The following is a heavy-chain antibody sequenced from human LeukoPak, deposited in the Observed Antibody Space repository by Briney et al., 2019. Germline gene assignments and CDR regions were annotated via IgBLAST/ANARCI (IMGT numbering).Heavy chain of an antibody. Sequence: TSSETLSLTCAVYGGSFSGYYWSWIRQPPGKGLEWIGEINHSGSTNYNPSLESRVTISVDTSKNQFSLKLSSVTAADTAVYYCARGRGITGTASRAFDIWGQGTMVTVSS. CDR1: GGSFSGYY. CDR2: INHSGST. CDR3: ARGRGITGTASRAFDI. V-gene: IGHV4-34*01. J-gene: IGHJ3*02. D-gene: IGHD1-20*01.